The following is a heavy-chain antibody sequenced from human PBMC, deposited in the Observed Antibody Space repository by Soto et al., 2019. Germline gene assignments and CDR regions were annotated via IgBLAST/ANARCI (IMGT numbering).Heavy chain of an antibody. D-gene: IGHD3-22*01. J-gene: IGHJ4*02. CDR2: IKPSDDTT. CDR1: GYTFTRYH. Sequence: ASVKVSCKASGYTFTRYHMHWVRQAPGQGLEWMGMIKPSDDTTSYAQKFQGRVTMTGDSSTSKVSLELISLRSEDTAVYYCAREARDYEGDGYHYGKWGQGTLVTVSS. CDR3: AREARDYEGDGYHYGK. V-gene: IGHV1-46*01.